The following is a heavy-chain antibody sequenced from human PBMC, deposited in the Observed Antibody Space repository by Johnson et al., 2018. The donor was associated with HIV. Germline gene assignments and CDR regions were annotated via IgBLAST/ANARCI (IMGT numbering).Heavy chain of an antibody. CDR3: ARVGEYCINGVCSNVFDS. Sequence: VQLVESGGGVVRPGGSLRLSCAASGFTFSSSWMHWVCQAPEKGLEWVSGINWNSGSIAYADSVKGRFTISRDNAKTSLYLQMNSLRADDTALDYCARVGEYCINGVCSNVFDSWGQGTMVTVSS. D-gene: IGHD2-8*01. CDR2: INWNSGSI. V-gene: IGHV3-20*04. J-gene: IGHJ3*02. CDR1: GFTFSSSW.